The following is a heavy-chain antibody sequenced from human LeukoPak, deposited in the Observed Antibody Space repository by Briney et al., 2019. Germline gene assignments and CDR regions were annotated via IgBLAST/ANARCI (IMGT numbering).Heavy chain of an antibody. V-gene: IGHV3-30*18. CDR1: GYTFTGYY. J-gene: IGHJ4*02. CDR3: ANARV. Sequence: SCKASGYTFTGYYMHWVRQAPGKGLEWVAVISYDGSNKYYADSVKGRFTISRDNSKNTLYLQMNSLRAEDTAVYYCANARVWGQGTLVTVSS. CDR2: ISYDGSNK.